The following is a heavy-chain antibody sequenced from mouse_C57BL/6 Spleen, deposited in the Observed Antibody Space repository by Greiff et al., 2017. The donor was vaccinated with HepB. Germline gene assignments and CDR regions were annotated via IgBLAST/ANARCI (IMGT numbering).Heavy chain of an antibody. CDR2: IYPGDGDT. Sequence: QVQLQQSGPELVKPGASVKISCKASGYAFSSSWMNWVKQRPGKGLEWIGRIYPGDGDTNYNGKFKGKATLTADKSYSTAYMQLSSLTSEDSAVYVCSGFGGRYYAMDYWGQGTSVTVSA. CDR3: SGFGGRYYAMDY. J-gene: IGHJ4*01. D-gene: IGHD1-1*02. CDR1: GYAFSSSW. V-gene: IGHV1-82*01.